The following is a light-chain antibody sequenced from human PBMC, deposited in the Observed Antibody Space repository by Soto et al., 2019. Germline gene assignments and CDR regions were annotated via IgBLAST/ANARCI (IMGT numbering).Light chain of an antibody. Sequence: DIQMTQSQSSVSASVGDRVIITCRASQDLSRWLAWYQQKAGKAPQLLIYATSTLQSGVPSRFSGSGSGTELTLTISSLQPEDFATYYCQQANSFPHTLGGGTRVEIK. CDR2: ATS. J-gene: IGKJ4*01. V-gene: IGKV1-12*01. CDR3: QQANSFPHT. CDR1: QDLSRW.